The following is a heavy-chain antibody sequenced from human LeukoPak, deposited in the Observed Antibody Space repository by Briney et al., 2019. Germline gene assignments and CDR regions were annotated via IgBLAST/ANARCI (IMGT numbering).Heavy chain of an antibody. CDR1: GGSISSSSYY. Sequence: PSETLSLTCTVSGGSISSSSYYWGWIRQPPGKGLEWIGSIYYSGSTYYNPSLKSRVTISVDTSKNQFSLKLSSVTAADTAVYYCARGGAVAGAIDYWGQGTLVTVSS. J-gene: IGHJ4*02. CDR3: ARGGAVAGAIDY. D-gene: IGHD6-19*01. CDR2: IYYSGST. V-gene: IGHV4-39*07.